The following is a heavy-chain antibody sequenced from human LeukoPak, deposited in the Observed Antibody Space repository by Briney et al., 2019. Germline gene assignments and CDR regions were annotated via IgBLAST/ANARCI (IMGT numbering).Heavy chain of an antibody. J-gene: IGHJ5*02. Sequence: SETLSLTCTVPGGSISSYYWSWIRQPPGKGLEWIGYIYYSGSTNYNPSLKSRVTISVDTSKNQFSLKLSSVTAADTAVYYCARESTADWFDPWGQGTLVTVSS. D-gene: IGHD1-1*01. CDR3: ARESTADWFDP. CDR2: IYYSGST. CDR1: GGSISSYY. V-gene: IGHV4-59*01.